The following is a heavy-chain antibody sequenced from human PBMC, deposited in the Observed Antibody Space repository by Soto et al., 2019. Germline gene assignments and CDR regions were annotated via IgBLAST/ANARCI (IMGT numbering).Heavy chain of an antibody. Sequence: QVQLVESGGGVVQPGRSPRLSCAVSGFTVSTYGMHWVRQATGKGLEWVAVISRDGGTKYYADSVKGRFTISRDNSRNTLFLEMNSLRGDDMAVYYCTGEVASGYWGQGTLVTVSS. CDR2: ISRDGGTK. CDR3: TGEVASGY. V-gene: IGHV3-30*03. J-gene: IGHJ4*02. D-gene: IGHD2-8*02. CDR1: GFTVSTYG.